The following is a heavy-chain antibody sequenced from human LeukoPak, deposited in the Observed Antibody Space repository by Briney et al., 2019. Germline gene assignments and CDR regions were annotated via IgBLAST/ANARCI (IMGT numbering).Heavy chain of an antibody. Sequence: TGGSLRLSCAASGFTFSSYSMNWVRQAPGKGLEWVSYISSLSTTIYYADSVKGRFTISRDNSKNTLYLQMNSLRAEDTAVYYCAKGEYYYYMDVWGKGTTVTVSS. J-gene: IGHJ6*03. CDR2: ISSLSTTI. CDR1: GFTFSSYS. CDR3: AKGEYYYYMDV. V-gene: IGHV3-48*01.